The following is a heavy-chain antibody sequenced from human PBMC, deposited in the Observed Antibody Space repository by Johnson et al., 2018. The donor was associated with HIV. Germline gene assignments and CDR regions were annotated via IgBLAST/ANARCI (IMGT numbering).Heavy chain of an antibody. J-gene: IGHJ3*02. V-gene: IGHV3-30*02. Sequence: QMQLVESGGGVVQPGGSLRLSCAASGFTFSSYGMHWVRQAPGKGLEWVAFIRYDGSNKYYADSVKGRFTISRDNSKNTRYLQMNSLRAEDTAVYYCAKGRRTYSSSADACDIWGQGTMVTVSS. CDR1: GFTFSSYG. D-gene: IGHD6-6*01. CDR2: IRYDGSNK. CDR3: AKGRRTYSSSADACDI.